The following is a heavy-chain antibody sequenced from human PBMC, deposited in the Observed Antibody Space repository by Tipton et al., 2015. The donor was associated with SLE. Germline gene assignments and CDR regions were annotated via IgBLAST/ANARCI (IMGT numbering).Heavy chain of an antibody. V-gene: IGHV4-59*01. J-gene: IGHJ4*02. CDR1: GGSISGYY. Sequence: TLSLTCTVSGGSISGYYWSWIRQPPGKGLDWIGYIYMYSSVSSNYNPSLNSRVTISVDRSKDEFSLRLTSVTAADTAVYYCARGGEVPNDDSSGTPFDLWGQGTLVIVSS. D-gene: IGHD3-22*01. CDR3: ARGGEVPNDDSSGTPFDL. CDR2: IYMYSSVSS.